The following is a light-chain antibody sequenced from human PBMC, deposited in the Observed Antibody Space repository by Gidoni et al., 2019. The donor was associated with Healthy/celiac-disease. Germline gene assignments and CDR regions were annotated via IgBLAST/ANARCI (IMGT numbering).Light chain of an antibody. CDR2: DDS. CDR3: QVWDSSSDHVV. Sequence: SYVLPQPPSVSVAPGQTARITCGGNNIGSKSVHWYQQKPGQALVLVVYDDSDRPSGIPERFPGSNSGNTATLTISRVEAGDEADYYCQVWDSSSDHVVFGGGTKLTVL. J-gene: IGLJ2*01. V-gene: IGLV3-21*02. CDR1: NIGSKS.